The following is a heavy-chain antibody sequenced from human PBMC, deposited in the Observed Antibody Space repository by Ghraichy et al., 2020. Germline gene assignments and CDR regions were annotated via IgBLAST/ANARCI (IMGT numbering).Heavy chain of an antibody. CDR1: GGSISSSAYF. CDR2: IYYGGST. J-gene: IGHJ4*02. Sequence: SETLSLTCTVSGGSISSSAYFWGWIRQPPGKGLEWIASIYYGGSTYYNPSLKSRVTISVDTSNNQFSLRVSSVTAADTAVYYCARHGGQNRKAEAGIGLDYWGQGTLVTVSP. CDR3: ARHGGQNRKAEAGIGLDY. V-gene: IGHV4-39*01. D-gene: IGHD6-13*01.